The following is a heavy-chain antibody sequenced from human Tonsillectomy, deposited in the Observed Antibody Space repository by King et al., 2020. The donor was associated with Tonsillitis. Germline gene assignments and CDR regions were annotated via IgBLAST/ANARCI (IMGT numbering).Heavy chain of an antibody. D-gene: IGHD2-15*01. CDR2: IRSKANSYAT. CDR1: GFTFSGSA. J-gene: IGHJ6*02. V-gene: IGHV3-73*01. CDR3: TRPVVAASRGMDV. Sequence: VQLVESGGGLVQPGGSLKLSCAASGFTFSGSAMHWVRQASGKGLEWVGRIRSKANSYATGFAASVKGRFTISRDDSKNTAYLQMNSLKTEDTAVYYCTRPVVAASRGMDVWGQGTTVTVSS.